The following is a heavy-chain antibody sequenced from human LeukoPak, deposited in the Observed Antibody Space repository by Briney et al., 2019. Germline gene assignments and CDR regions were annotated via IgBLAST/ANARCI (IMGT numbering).Heavy chain of an antibody. V-gene: IGHV4-4*07. D-gene: IGHD3-22*01. Sequence: PSETLSLTCTVSGGSITGYYWNWIRQPVGQGLEWLGRVYSMVVGNYNPSLTSRVTMSVDTSKNQFSLKLTSLTAADTAVYYCAREEFLHEIDSSGYFVYWGQGTLVTVSS. J-gene: IGHJ4*02. CDR1: GGSITGYY. CDR3: AREEFLHEIDSSGYFVY. CDR2: VYSMVVG.